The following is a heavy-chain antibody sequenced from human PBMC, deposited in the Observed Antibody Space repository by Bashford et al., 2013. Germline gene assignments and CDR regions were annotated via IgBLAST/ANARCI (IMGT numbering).Heavy chain of an antibody. CDR3: ARTGTSLAYCGGDCRGGFDY. V-gene: IGHV5-51*01. Sequence: WVRQMPGKGLEWMGIIYPGDSDTRYSPSFQGQVTISADKSISTAYLQWSSLKASDTAMYYCARTGTSLAYCGGDCRGGFDYWGQGTLVTVSS. J-gene: IGHJ4*02. CDR2: IYPGDSDT. D-gene: IGHD2-21*02.